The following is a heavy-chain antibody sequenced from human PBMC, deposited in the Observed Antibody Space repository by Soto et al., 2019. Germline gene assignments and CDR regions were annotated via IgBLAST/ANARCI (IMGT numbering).Heavy chain of an antibody. V-gene: IGHV1-69*01. CDR3: ARLGNNLYSSSWYEGWFDP. J-gene: IGHJ5*02. CDR1: GGTFSSYA. CDR2: IIPIFGTA. Sequence: QVPLVQSGAEVKKPGSSVKVSCKASGGTFSSYAISWVRQAPGQGLEWMGGIIPIFGTANYAQKFQGRVTITADESTSTAYMELSSLRSEDTAVYYCARLGNNLYSSSWYEGWFDPWGQGTLVTVSS. D-gene: IGHD6-13*01.